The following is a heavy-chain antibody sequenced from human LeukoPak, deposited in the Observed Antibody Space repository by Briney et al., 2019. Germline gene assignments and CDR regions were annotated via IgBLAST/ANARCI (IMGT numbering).Heavy chain of an antibody. CDR2: IYSGGNT. J-gene: IGHJ4*02. V-gene: IGHV3-53*01. CDR3: ARRAGGYSHPYDY. D-gene: IGHD5-18*01. CDR1: GFTVSSNS. Sequence: GGSLRLSCTVSGFTVSSNSMSWVRQAPGKGLEWVSFIYSGGNTHYSDSVKGRFTISRDNSKNTLYLQMNSLRADDTAVYYCARRAGGYSHPYDYWGQGTLVTVSS.